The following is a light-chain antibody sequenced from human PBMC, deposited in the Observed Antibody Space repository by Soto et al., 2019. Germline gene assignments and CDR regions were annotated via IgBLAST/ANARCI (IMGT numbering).Light chain of an antibody. V-gene: IGLV2-8*01. Sequence: QSVLTQPPSASGSPGQSVTISCTGASCDVGGYNYVSWYQQHPGKAPKLMIYEVNKRPAGVPDRFSGSKSGNTASLTVSGLHPEDEADYYCSSYAGGNDAYVFGTGTKLTVL. CDR2: EVN. CDR1: SCDVGGYNY. CDR3: SSYAGGNDAYV. J-gene: IGLJ1*01.